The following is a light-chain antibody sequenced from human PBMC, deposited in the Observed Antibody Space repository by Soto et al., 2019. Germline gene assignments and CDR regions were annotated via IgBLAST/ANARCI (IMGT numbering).Light chain of an antibody. J-gene: IGLJ3*02. CDR3: GAWDDPGSGRGV. V-gene: IGLV1-44*01. CDR1: GSNIGNNI. Sequence: QSGLTQPPSASATPGQTITISCTGTGSNIGNNIVTWYQQLPGAAPKVVVYRTKQRPSGVPDRFSGSKSGTSASLAITGLQPGDEADYYCGAWDDPGSGRGVFGGGTKVTVL. CDR2: RTK.